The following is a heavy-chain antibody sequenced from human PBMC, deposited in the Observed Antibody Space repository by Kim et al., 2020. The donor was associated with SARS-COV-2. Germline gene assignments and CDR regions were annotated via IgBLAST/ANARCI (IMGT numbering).Heavy chain of an antibody. J-gene: IGHJ4*02. CDR1: GFTFSSYA. CDR2: ISYDGSTK. CDR3: ARPGGEYCGGDCFDY. V-gene: IGHV3-30*04. Sequence: GGSLRLSCAASGFTFSSYAMHWVRQAPGKGLEWVAVISYDGSTKYYVDSVKGRFTISRDKSKNTLYLQMNSLRAEDTAVYYCARPGGEYCGGDCFDYWGQGTLVTVSS. D-gene: IGHD2-21*01.